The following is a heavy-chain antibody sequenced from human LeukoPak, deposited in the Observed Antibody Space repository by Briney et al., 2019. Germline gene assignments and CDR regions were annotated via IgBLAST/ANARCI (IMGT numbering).Heavy chain of an antibody. D-gene: IGHD3-22*01. CDR1: GYTFTTTYG. CDR3: ARDLSRGSGYFGTY. Sequence: ASVKVSCKTSGYTFTTTYGISWVRQAPGQGLEWMGWISGDNSDTNSAQRFQGRVTMTTDTFTSTAYMELRSLRSDDTAVYYCARDLSRGSGYFGTYWGQGTLVTVSS. CDR2: ISGDNSDT. V-gene: IGHV1-18*01. J-gene: IGHJ4*02.